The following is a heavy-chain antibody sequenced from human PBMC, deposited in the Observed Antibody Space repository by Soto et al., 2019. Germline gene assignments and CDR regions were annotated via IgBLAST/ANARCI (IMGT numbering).Heavy chain of an antibody. D-gene: IGHD3-3*01. CDR1: GGSISSGDYY. J-gene: IGHJ5*02. CDR2: IYYSGST. V-gene: IGHV4-30-4*01. CDR3: AREVYDFWSGYVNWFDP. Sequence: PSETLSLTCTVSGGSISSGDYYWSWIRQPPGKGLEWIGYIYYSGSTYYNPSLKSRVTISVDTSKNQFSLKLSSVTAADTAVYYCAREVYDFWSGYVNWFDPWGQGTLVTVS.